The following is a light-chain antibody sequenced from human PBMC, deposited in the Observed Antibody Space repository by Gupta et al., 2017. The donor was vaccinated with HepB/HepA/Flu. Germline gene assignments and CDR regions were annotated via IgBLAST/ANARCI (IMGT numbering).Light chain of an antibody. J-gene: IGKJ4*01. CDR1: QSISSY. CDR3: QQSYSTPGT. V-gene: IGKV1-39*01. CDR2: AAS. Sequence: DIQMTQSPSSLSASVGDRVTITCRASQSISSYLNWYQQKPGKAPKLLIYAASSLQSGVPPWFSGSGSGTDFTLTISSLQPEDFATYYCQQSYSTPGTFGGGTKVEIK.